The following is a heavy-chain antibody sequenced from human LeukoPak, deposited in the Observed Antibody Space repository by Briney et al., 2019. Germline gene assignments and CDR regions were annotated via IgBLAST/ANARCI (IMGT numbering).Heavy chain of an antibody. CDR3: ASASAGIAAQRSPFAVWYGMDV. D-gene: IGHD6-25*01. V-gene: IGHV4-59*08. CDR1: GGSISSYY. J-gene: IGHJ6*02. Sequence: SETLSLTCTVSGGSISSYYWSWIRQPPGKGLEWIGYIYYSGSTNYNPSLKSRVTISVDTSKNQFSLKLSSVTAADTAVYYCASASAGIAAQRSPFAVWYGMDVWGQGTTVTVSS. CDR2: IYYSGST.